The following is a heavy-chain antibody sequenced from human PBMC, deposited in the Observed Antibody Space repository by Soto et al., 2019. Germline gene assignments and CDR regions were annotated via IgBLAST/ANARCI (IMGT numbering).Heavy chain of an antibody. J-gene: IGHJ6*02. Sequence: ASVKVSCKASGYTFTSYAMHWVRQAPGQRLEWMGWINAGNGNTKYSQKFQGRVTITRDTSASTAYMELSSLRSEDTAVYYCARDRGWVAGFYGMDVWGQGTTVTVSS. D-gene: IGHD6-19*01. CDR3: ARDRGWVAGFYGMDV. CDR1: GYTFTSYA. CDR2: INAGNGNT. V-gene: IGHV1-3*01.